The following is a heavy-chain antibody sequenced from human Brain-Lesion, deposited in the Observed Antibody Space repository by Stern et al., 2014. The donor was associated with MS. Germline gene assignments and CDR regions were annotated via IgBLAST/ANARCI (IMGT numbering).Heavy chain of an antibody. V-gene: IGHV1-2*02. Sequence: VQLVESGAEVKKPGASVKVSCKASGYIFTGYYIHWVRQAPGQGLEWMGGINPNTGGTNYDQKFQGRVTISRDTSISTAYVELSSLTSDDTAVYYCARDQRGITIFGVVTDYYYLGMDVWGQGTTVTVSS. J-gene: IGHJ6*02. CDR3: ARDQRGITIFGVVTDYYYLGMDV. CDR1: GYIFTGYY. CDR2: INPNTGGT. D-gene: IGHD3-3*01.